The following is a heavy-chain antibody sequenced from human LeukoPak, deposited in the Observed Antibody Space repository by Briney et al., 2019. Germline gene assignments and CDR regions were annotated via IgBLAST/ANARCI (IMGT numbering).Heavy chain of an antibody. CDR2: INPNSGDT. D-gene: IGHD3-22*01. Sequence: GASVKVSCKASGYTFTSYEINWVRQATGQGLEWMGWINPNSGDTNYAQKFQGRVTMTRDTSISTAYMDLSRLRSDDTAVYYCVRVIESRQDAFDVWGQGTMVTVSS. V-gene: IGHV1-2*02. J-gene: IGHJ3*01. CDR1: GYTFTSYE. CDR3: VRVIESRQDAFDV.